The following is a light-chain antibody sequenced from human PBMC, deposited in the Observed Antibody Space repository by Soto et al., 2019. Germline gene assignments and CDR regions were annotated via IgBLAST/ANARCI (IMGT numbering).Light chain of an antibody. V-gene: IGLV2-14*03. J-gene: IGLJ2*01. CDR2: EVT. CDR1: SSDVGGYKY. Sequence: QSVLTQPASVSGSPGQSITISCTGTSSDVGGYKYVSWYQQHPGKAPKLLIYEVTNRPSGVSTRFSGSKSGNTASLTISGLQAEDEADYFCSSYTSISTLVFGGGTKVTVL. CDR3: SSYTSISTLV.